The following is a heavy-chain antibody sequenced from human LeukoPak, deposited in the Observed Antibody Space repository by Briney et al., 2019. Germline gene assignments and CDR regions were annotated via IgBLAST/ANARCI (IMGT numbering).Heavy chain of an antibody. J-gene: IGHJ5*02. D-gene: IGHD3/OR15-3a*01. V-gene: IGHV4-4*07. CDR1: GGSISSYY. CDR2: IYTSGST. CDR3: ARVGRSWFDP. Sequence: SETLSLTCTVSGGSISSYYWSWIRQPAGRGLEWIGRIYTSGSTYYNPSLKSRVTISVDTSKNQFSLKLSSVTAADTAVYYCARVGRSWFDPWGQGTLVTVSS.